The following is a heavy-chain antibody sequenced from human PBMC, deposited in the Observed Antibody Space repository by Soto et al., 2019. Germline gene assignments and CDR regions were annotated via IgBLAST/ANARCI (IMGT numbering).Heavy chain of an antibody. Sequence: PSETLSLTGSASVGSISGSYWSWIRQSPGKGLEWLGYVYYTGSTNYSPSLRSRVSISVGTSKNEFSLRLSSVTAADTAVYFCARSVAVPGAHILYWCPGTQFTV. V-gene: IGHV4-59*01. CDR3: ARSVAVPGAHILY. CDR2: VYYTGST. J-gene: IGHJ4*02. CDR1: VGSISGSY. D-gene: IGHD6-19*01.